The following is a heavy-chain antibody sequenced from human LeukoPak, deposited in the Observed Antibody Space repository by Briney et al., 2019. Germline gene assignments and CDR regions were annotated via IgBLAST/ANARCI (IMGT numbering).Heavy chain of an antibody. CDR3: ARLIYAVAGTDYFDY. CDR2: INPNSGGT. D-gene: IGHD6-19*01. CDR1: GYTFTGYY. Sequence: GVSVKVSCKASGYTFTGYYMHWVRQAPGQGLEWMGWINPNSGGTNYAQKSQGRVTMTRDTSISTAYMELSRLRPDDTAVYYCARLIYAVAGTDYFDYWGQGTLVTVSS. V-gene: IGHV1-2*02. J-gene: IGHJ4*02.